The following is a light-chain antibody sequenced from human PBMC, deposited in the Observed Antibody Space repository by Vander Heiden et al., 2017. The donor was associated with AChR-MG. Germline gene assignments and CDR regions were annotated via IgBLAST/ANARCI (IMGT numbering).Light chain of an antibody. CDR3: QQSDITPLT. CDR2: AAS. V-gene: IGKV1-39*01. J-gene: IGKJ4*01. CDR1: QSISSY. Sequence: DIQMTQSPSSLSASVGDRVTINCRASQSISSYLNWYQQNPGKAPKLLIYAASSLQSGVPSRFSGSGSGTDFTLNISKLQPEDFATYYCQQSDITPLTFGGGTKVEIK.